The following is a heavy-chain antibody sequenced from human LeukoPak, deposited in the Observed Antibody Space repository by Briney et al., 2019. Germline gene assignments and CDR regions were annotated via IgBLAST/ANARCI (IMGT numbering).Heavy chain of an antibody. CDR3: ARQELWFRS. D-gene: IGHD3-16*01. CDR2: IDYRVGT. Sequence: PSETLSLTCSVSGGSVSRTYYSWGWIRQPPGKGLEWIGSIDYRVGTHFSPSLESRVTISVDTSQNQFSLRLMSVTAADTGVYYCARQELWFRSWGQGTLVTVSS. J-gene: IGHJ4*02. CDR1: GGSVSRTYYS. V-gene: IGHV4-39*01.